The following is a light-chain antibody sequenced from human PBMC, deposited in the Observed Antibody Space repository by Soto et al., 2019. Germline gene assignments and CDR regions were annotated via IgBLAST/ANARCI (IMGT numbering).Light chain of an antibody. CDR1: QSVSSNY. J-gene: IGKJ1*01. V-gene: IGKV3-20*01. CDR2: GAS. Sequence: DIGLTQSPGTLSLTPGERATLSCRTSQSVSSNYLAWYQQKPGQAPRLLIYGASTRATGIPDRFSGSGSGADFTLTISRLEPEDFAVYYCQQYGTSFWTFGQGTKVEIK. CDR3: QQYGTSFWT.